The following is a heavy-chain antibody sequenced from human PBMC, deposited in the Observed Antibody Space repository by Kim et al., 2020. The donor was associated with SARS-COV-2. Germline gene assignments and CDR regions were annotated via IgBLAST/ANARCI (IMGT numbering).Heavy chain of an antibody. CDR3: ARDMFRGVPDYLDY. D-gene: IGHD3-10*01. Sequence: GGSLRLSCAAAGYTFNNYAMHWVRQAPGKGLEWVADISYDGNSQYYSASVQGRFTISRDTSKNTLDLQMKSLRPEDTAAYSCARDMFRGVPDYLDYWGQG. CDR1: GYTFNNYA. V-gene: IGHV3-30*04. J-gene: IGHJ4*02. CDR2: ISYDGNSQ.